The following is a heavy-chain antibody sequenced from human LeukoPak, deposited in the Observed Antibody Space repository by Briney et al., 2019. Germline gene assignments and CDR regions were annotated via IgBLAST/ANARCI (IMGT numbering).Heavy chain of an antibody. D-gene: IGHD6-6*01. CDR1: GGSITSYY. Sequence: PSETLSLTCTVSGGSITSYYWSWIRQLPGKGLEWIGYIYYSGSTNYNPSLKSRVTISVDTSKSQFSLKLSSVTAADTAVYYCARSWTARGYFDYWGQGTLVTVSS. CDR2: IYYSGST. CDR3: ARSWTARGYFDY. J-gene: IGHJ4*02. V-gene: IGHV4-59*01.